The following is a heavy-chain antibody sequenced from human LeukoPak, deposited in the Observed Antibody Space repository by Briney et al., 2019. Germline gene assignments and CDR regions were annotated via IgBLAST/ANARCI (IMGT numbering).Heavy chain of an antibody. CDR3: AIVSVTMVRGVLPVYYLDY. J-gene: IGHJ4*02. CDR2: IYYSGST. D-gene: IGHD3-10*01. V-gene: IGHV4-61*05. CDR1: CSSISSSSYY. Sequence: SETLSLTCSVSCSSISSSSYYWCWIRQPTGKGLEWIGYIYYSGSTTYNPSLKSRVTISVDTSKNKMSLRLSSVTAPRTAVYYCAIVSVTMVRGVLPVYYLDYWGQGTLVTVSS.